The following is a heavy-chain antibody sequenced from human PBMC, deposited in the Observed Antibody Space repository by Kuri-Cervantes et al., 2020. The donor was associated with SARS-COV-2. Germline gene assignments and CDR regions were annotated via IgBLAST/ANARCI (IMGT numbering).Heavy chain of an antibody. CDR3: ARGPPRYCGSSTSCYRGGGYYYYMDV. CDR1: GYTFTGYY. CDR2: INPNSGGT. V-gene: IGHV1-2*02. D-gene: IGHD2-2*02. J-gene: IGHJ6*03. Sequence: SVNVSCKASGYTFTGYYMHWVRQAPGQGLEWMGWINPNSGGTNYAQKFQGRVTMTRDTSISTAYMELSRLRSDDTAVYYCARGPPRYCGSSTSCYRGGGYYYYMDVWGKGTTVTVSS.